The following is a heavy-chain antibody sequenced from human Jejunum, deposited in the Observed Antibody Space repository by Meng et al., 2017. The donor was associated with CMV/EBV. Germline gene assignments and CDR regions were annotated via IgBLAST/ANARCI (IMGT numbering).Heavy chain of an antibody. CDR2: ISGSGGST. CDR3: AKDADYYGSGSYYKEYFQH. Sequence: FSSYAMSWVRQAPGKGREWVSAISGSGGSTYYADSVKGRFTISRDNSKNTLYLQMNSLRAEDTAVYYCAKDADYYGSGSYYKEYFQHWGQGTLVTVSS. J-gene: IGHJ1*01. CDR1: FSSYA. V-gene: IGHV3-23*01. D-gene: IGHD3-10*01.